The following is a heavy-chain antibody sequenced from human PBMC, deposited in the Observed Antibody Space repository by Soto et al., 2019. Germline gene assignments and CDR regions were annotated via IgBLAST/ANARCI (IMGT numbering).Heavy chain of an antibody. Sequence: EVQLVESGGGLVQPGESLRLSCTASGITFSSYSMNWVRQAPGKGLEWLSYISSSKTTYADSVKGRFTISRDNAKNSVYLQMNSLRDKDTAVYYCVGDQDVHTPMVHGNYWGRGTRVTVSS. J-gene: IGHJ4*02. CDR3: VGDQDVHTPMVHGNY. V-gene: IGHV3-48*02. D-gene: IGHD5-18*01. CDR2: ISSSKTT. CDR1: GITFSSYS.